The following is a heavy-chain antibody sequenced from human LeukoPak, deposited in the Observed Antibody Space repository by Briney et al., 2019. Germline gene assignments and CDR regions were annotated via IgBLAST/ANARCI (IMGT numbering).Heavy chain of an antibody. CDR1: GGSISSGTYD. J-gene: IGHJ4*02. Sequence: PSETLSLTCTVAGGSISSGTYDWTWIRQLAGKGLDWIGRIYTSGTTNYNPSLKSRVTISLDTSKNQFSLKLTSVTAADTAVYYCARWSTYRFDSWGQGSLVTVSS. CDR2: IYTSGTT. CDR3: ARWSTYRFDS. D-gene: IGHD5/OR15-5a*01. V-gene: IGHV4-61*02.